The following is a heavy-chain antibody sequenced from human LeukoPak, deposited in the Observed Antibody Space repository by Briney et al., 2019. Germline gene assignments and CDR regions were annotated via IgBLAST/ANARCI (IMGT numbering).Heavy chain of an antibody. J-gene: IGHJ5*02. D-gene: IGHD3-16*02. Sequence: GGSLRLSCAASGFTFRTYSMNWVRQAPGKGLEWVSSISSSSSYIYYADSVKGRFTISRDNAKNSLYLQMNSLRAEDTAVYYCARGFAFGGVIAGFNWFDPWGQGTLVTVSS. V-gene: IGHV3-21*01. CDR3: ARGFAFGGVIAGFNWFDP. CDR1: GFTFRTYS. CDR2: ISSSSSYI.